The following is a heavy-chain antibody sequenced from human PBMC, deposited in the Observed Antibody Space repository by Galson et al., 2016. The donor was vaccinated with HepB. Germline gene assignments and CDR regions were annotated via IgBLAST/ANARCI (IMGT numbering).Heavy chain of an antibody. D-gene: IGHD5-18*01. CDR1: GGSISSAGYY. J-gene: IGHJ4*02. CDR2: IYYSGST. Sequence: TLSLTCTVSGGSISSAGYYWSWIRQHPGKGLEWIGYIYYSGSTYYNPSLKSRPTMSLDTSQNQFSLKLRSVTAADTAIYYCAAFVDTSLAVDYWGQGTLVTVSS. V-gene: IGHV4-31*03. CDR3: AAFVDTSLAVDY.